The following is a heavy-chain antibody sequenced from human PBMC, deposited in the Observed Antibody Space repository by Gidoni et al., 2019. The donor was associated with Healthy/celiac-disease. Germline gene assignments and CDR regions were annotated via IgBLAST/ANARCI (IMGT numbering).Heavy chain of an antibody. Sequence: QVQLVESGGGVVQPGRSLRLSCAASGFTFSSYGMHWVRQAPGKGLEWVAVIWYDGSNKYYADSVKGRFTISRDNSKNTLYLQMNSLRAEDTAVYYCARDLVGGSSSCFDPWGQGTLVTVSS. CDR2: IWYDGSNK. J-gene: IGHJ5*02. V-gene: IGHV3-33*01. CDR1: GFTFSSYG. D-gene: IGHD2-15*01. CDR3: ARDLVGGSSSCFDP.